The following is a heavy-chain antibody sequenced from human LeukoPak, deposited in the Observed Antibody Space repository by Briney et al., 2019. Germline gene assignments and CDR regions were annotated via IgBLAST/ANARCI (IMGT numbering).Heavy chain of an antibody. V-gene: IGHV3-23*01. D-gene: IGHD1-26*01. CDR2: ISGSGGST. CDR1: GFTFSSYA. Sequence: EPGGSLRLSCAASGFTFSSYAMSWVRQAPGKGLEWVSAISGSGGSTYYADSVKGRFTISRDNSKNTLYLQMNSLRAEDTAVYYCAKGSGSYLVYFQHWGQGTLVTVSS. CDR3: AKGSGSYLVYFQH. J-gene: IGHJ1*01.